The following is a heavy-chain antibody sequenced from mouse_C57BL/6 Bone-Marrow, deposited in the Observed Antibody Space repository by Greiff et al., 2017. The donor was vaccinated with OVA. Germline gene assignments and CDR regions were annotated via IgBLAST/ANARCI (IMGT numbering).Heavy chain of an antibody. CDR2: INPGSGGT. Sequence: QVQLQPSGAELVRPGTSVKVSCKASGYAFTNYLIEWVKQRPGQGLAWIGVINPGSGGTNYNEKFKGKATLTADKSSSTAYMQLSSLTSEDSAVYFCAREGRGSGYDFDYWGQGTTLTVSS. CDR3: AREGRGSGYDFDY. D-gene: IGHD3-2*02. CDR1: GYAFTNYL. J-gene: IGHJ2*01. V-gene: IGHV1-54*01.